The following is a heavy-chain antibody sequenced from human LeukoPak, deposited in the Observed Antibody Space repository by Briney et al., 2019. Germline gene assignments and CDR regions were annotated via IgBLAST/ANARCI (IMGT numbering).Heavy chain of an antibody. D-gene: IGHD4-17*01. CDR3: ARGTTVTTFGRI. CDR2: IYYSGST. V-gene: IGHV4-31*03. Sequence: SETLSLTCTVSGGSISSGGYDWSWIRQHPGKGLEWIGYIYYSGSTYYNPSLKSRFTISVDTSKNQFSLKLSSVTAADTAVYYCARGTTVTTFGRIWGQGTLVTVSS. J-gene: IGHJ4*02. CDR1: GGSISSGGYD.